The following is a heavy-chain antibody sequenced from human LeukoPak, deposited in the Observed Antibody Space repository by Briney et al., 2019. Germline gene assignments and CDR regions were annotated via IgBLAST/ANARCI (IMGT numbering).Heavy chain of an antibody. CDR2: MYYSGST. CDR1: GGSISSGDYY. D-gene: IGHD5-18*01. J-gene: IGHJ4*02. Sequence: SETLSLTCTVSGGSISSGDYYWSWIRQPPGKDLEWIGYMYYSGSTYYNPSLKSRVTISVDTSKNQFSLKLSSVTAADTAVYYCARVAMTWGIDYWGQGTLVTVSS. V-gene: IGHV4-30-4*01. CDR3: ARVAMTWGIDY.